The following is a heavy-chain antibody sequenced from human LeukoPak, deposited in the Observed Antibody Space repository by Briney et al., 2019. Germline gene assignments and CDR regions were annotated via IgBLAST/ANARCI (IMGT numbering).Heavy chain of an antibody. V-gene: IGHV3-23*01. J-gene: IGHJ4*02. CDR3: AKGPLRRPLDY. CDR2: ISGSGGST. Sequence: GGSLRLSYAASGFTFSDYAMSWVRQAPGKGLEWVSAISGSGGSTYYADSVKGRFTISRDNSKNTLYLQMNSLRAEDTAVYYCAKGPLRRPLDYWGQGTLVXXSS. CDR1: GFTFSDYA. D-gene: IGHD4-17*01.